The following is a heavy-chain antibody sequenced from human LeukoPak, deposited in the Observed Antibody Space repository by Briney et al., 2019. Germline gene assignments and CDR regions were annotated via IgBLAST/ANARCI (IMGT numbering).Heavy chain of an antibody. V-gene: IGHV4-59*12. CDR2: IYYSGST. CDR3: ARTLKPSPYCSSTSCYDGHYYYYYMDV. J-gene: IGHJ6*03. CDR1: GGSISSYY. D-gene: IGHD2-2*01. Sequence: TSETLSLTCTVSGGSISSYYWSWIRQPPGKGLEWIGYIYYSGSTNYNPSLKSRVTISVDTSKNQFSLKLSSVTAADTAVYYCARTLKPSPYCSSTSCYDGHYYYYYMDVWGKGTTVTISS.